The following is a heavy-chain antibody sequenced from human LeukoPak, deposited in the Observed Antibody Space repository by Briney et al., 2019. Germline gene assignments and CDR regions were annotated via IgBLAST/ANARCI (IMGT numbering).Heavy chain of an antibody. Sequence: ASVTVSCKASGYTFTSYYMHWVRQAPGQGLEWMGIINPSGGSTSYAQKFQGRVTMTRDTSTSTVYMELSSLRSEDTAVYYCARDPSETVVVTAMPPDYYYGMDVWGQGTTVTVSS. J-gene: IGHJ6*02. CDR1: GYTFTSYY. V-gene: IGHV1-46*01. CDR2: INPSGGST. D-gene: IGHD2-21*02. CDR3: ARDPSETVVVTAMPPDYYYGMDV.